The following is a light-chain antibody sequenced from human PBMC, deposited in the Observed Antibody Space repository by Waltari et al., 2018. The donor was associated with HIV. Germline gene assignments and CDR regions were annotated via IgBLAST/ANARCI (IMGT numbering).Light chain of an antibody. V-gene: IGLV2-14*01. CDR2: EVT. CDR1: SSDVGGYNY. J-gene: IGLJ2*01. CDR3: SSYARTNPYVI. Sequence: QSALTQPASVSGSPGQSITISCTGTSSDVGGYNYVSWYQQHPGKAPKLMIYEVTNLPSGVSYRFFGSKSGNTASLTISGLQTEDEADYYCSSYARTNPYVIFGGGTKLTVL.